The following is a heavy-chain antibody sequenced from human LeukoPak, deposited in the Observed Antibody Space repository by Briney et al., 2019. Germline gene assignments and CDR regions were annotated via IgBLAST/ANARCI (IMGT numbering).Heavy chain of an antibody. CDR2: IYHSGST. Sequence: SETLSLTCTVSGGSISSSSYYWGWIRQPPGKGLEWIGSIYHSGSTYYNPSLKSRVTISVDTSKNQFSLKLSSVTAADTAVYYCARGAHYGSGRNGFDPWGQGTLVTVSS. CDR1: GGSISSSSYY. CDR3: ARGAHYGSGRNGFDP. V-gene: IGHV4-39*07. J-gene: IGHJ5*02. D-gene: IGHD3-10*01.